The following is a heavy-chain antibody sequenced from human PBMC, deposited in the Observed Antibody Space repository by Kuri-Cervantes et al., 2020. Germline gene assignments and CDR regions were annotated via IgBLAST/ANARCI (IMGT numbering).Heavy chain of an antibody. CDR2: MNPNSGNT. CDR1: GYTFTNYD. Sequence: ASVKVSCKASGYTFTNYDINWVRQATGQGLEWMGWMNPNSGNTGYAQKFQGRVTMTRDTSISTAYMELSRLRSDDTAVYYCAREPTPYYFGSVPSYFDYWGQGTLVTVSS. CDR3: AREPTPYYFGSVPSYFDY. J-gene: IGHJ4*02. V-gene: IGHV1-8*02. D-gene: IGHD3-10*01.